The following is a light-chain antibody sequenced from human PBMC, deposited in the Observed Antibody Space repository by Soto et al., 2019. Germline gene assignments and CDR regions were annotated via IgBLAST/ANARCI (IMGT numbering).Light chain of an antibody. J-gene: IGLJ1*01. CDR2: YNN. Sequence: QSVLTQPPSASETPGQTVSISCSGSNSNIASNTVNWYQHLPGTAPKLLIYYNNQRPSGVPDRFSGSKSGTSASLAISGLQSEDESDYYCAAWDATLKRYVFGTGTKSPS. V-gene: IGLV1-44*01. CDR1: NSNIASNT. CDR3: AAWDATLKRYV.